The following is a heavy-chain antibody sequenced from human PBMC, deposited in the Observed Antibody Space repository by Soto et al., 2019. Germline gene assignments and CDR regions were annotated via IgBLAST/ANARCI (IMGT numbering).Heavy chain of an antibody. V-gene: IGHV3-48*03. Sequence: EVQLLESGGGLVQPGGSLRLSCGVSGFTFNDFEMNWVRQAPGKGLEWLAYIDGSGTTKKYADSVRGRFTISRDNPNNSLFLQLSSLSAADTAIYDCARGFGRVNYWGQATLVYVPS. CDR3: ARGFGRVNY. CDR1: GFTFNDFE. D-gene: IGHD3-10*01. J-gene: IGHJ4*02. CDR2: IDGSGTTK.